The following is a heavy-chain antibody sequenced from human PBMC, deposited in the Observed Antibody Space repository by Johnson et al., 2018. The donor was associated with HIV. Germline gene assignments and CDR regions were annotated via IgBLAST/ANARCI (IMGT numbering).Heavy chain of an antibody. CDR2: SNSGGST. Sequence: EVQLVESGGGLIQRGGSLRLSCVASDFSVSKNYMSWVRQAPGKGLEWVSGISNSGGSTYFADSVKGRFTISRDNSKNTLYLQMNSRRAEETAVYYCTKNSRITYDARSACDIWGQGTMVTVSS. D-gene: IGHD3-3*01. J-gene: IGHJ3*02. V-gene: IGHV3-53*01. CDR1: DFSVSKNY. CDR3: TKNSRITYDARSACDI.